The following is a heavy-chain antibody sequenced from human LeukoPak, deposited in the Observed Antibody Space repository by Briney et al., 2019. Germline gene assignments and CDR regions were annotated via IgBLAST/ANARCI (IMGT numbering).Heavy chain of an antibody. CDR3: TRVGYIDEGIDY. Sequence: GGSLRLSCVASGFPCSSYWRTWVRQAPEKGLEWVANIKQDGSKKSYVDSVKGRFTISRDNAKNSLYLQMNSLRAEDTAIYYCTRVGYIDEGIDYWGQGTLVTVSS. J-gene: IGHJ4*02. V-gene: IGHV3-7*04. CDR1: GFPCSSYW. CDR2: IKQDGSKK. D-gene: IGHD5-24*01.